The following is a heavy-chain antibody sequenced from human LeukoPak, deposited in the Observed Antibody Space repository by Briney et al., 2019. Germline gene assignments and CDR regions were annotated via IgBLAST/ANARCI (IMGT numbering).Heavy chain of an antibody. V-gene: IGHV4-39*01. Sequence: ASETLSLTCTVSGGSISSSSYYWGWIRQPPGKGLEWIGSIYYSGSTYYNPSLKSRVTISVDTSKNQFSLKLSSVTAADTAVYYCARVYYDSSGYYFYYYYYMDVWGKGTTVTVSS. D-gene: IGHD3-22*01. J-gene: IGHJ6*03. CDR3: ARVYYDSSGYYFYYYYYMDV. CDR1: GGSISSSSYY. CDR2: IYYSGST.